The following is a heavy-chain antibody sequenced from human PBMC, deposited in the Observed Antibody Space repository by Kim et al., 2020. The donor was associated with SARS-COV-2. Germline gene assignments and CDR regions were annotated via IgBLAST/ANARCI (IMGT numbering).Heavy chain of an antibody. D-gene: IGHD3-22*01. CDR3: ARAPITMIVVVQAFDI. CDR2: FYYSGST. V-gene: IGHV4-31*03. Sequence: SETLSLTCTVSGGSISSGGYYWSWIRQHPGKGLEWIGYFYYSGSTYYNPSLKSRVTISVDTSKNQFSLKLSSVTAADTAVYYCARAPITMIVVVQAFDIWGQGTMVTVSS. CDR1: GGSISSGGYY. J-gene: IGHJ3*02.